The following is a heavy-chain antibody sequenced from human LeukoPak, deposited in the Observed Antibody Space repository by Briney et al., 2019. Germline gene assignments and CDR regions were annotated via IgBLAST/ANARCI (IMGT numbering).Heavy chain of an antibody. CDR1: GDSISSYY. CDR3: ARWGEVYWYFDL. CDR2: IYTSGST. D-gene: IGHD3-16*01. Sequence: SETLSLTCTVSGDSISSYYWSWIRQPAGKGLEWIGRIYTSGSTNYNPSLKSRVTISADTSKNQFSLKLSSVTAADTAVYYCARWGEVYWYFDLWGRGTLVTVSS. V-gene: IGHV4-4*07. J-gene: IGHJ2*01.